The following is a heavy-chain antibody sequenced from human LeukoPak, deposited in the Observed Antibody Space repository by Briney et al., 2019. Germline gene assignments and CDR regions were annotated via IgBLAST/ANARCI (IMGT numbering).Heavy chain of an antibody. Sequence: GGSLRLSCAASGFTVSSNYMSWVRQAPGKGLEWVSAISGSGGSTYYADSVKGRFTISRDNAKNSLYLQMNSLRAEDTAVFYCATGTTVAYWGQGTLVTVSS. J-gene: IGHJ4*02. CDR1: GFTVSSNY. V-gene: IGHV3-23*01. CDR3: ATGTTVAY. CDR2: ISGSGGST. D-gene: IGHD4-11*01.